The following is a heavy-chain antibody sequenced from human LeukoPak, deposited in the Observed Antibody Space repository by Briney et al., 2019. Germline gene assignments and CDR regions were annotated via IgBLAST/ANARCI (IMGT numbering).Heavy chain of an antibody. CDR2: IYYSGST. CDR1: GGSISSGGYY. D-gene: IGHD3-22*01. CDR3: ARVNGGLYDSSGYYDY. J-gene: IGHJ4*02. Sequence: SQTLSLTCTVSGGSISSGGYYWSWIRQPPGKGLEWIGSIYYSGSTYYNPSLKSRVTISVDTSKNQFSLKLSSVTAADTAVYYCARVNGGLYDSSGYYDYWGQGTLVTVSS. V-gene: IGHV4-39*07.